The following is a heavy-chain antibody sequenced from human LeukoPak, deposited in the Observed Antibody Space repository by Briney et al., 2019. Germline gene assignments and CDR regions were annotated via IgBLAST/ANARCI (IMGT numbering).Heavy chain of an antibody. Sequence: GGSLRLSCAVSGFRFSSHGMGWVRQAPGKGLEWVAGITDNGGERNYAESVKGRFTIARDNSKSTLDLQMNSLRAEDTALYYCARDGSWGWAQYDYWGQGILVTVSS. V-gene: IGHV3-23*01. CDR2: ITDNGGER. D-gene: IGHD5-24*01. J-gene: IGHJ4*02. CDR3: ARDGSWGWAQYDY. CDR1: GFRFSSHG.